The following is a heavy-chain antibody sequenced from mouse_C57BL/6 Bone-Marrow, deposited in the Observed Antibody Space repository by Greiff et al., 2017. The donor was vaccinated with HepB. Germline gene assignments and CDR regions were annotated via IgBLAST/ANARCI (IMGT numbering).Heavy chain of an antibody. V-gene: IGHV14-4*01. D-gene: IGHD2-3*01. CDR3: TTIYCGYYSRRVVDAMDY. CDR2: IDPENGDT. CDR1: GFNIKDDY. Sequence: EVKLQQSGAELVRPGASVKLSCTASGFNIKDDYMHWVKQRPEQGLEWIGWIDPENGDTEYASKFQGKATITADTSSSTAYLQLSSLTSEDPAVYYCTTIYCGYYSRRVVDAMDYWGQGTSVTVSS. J-gene: IGHJ4*01.